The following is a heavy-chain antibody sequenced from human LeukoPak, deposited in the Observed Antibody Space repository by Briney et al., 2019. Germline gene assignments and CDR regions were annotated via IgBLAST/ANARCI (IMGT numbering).Heavy chain of an antibody. V-gene: IGHV1-8*02. J-gene: IGHJ6*02. Sequence: ASVKVSCKASGYTFTSYAMHWVRQAPGQRLEWMGWMNPNSGNTGYAQKFQGRVTMTRNTSISTAYMELSSLRSEDTAVYYCASSKYQLLRPYYYGMDVWGQGTTVTVSS. D-gene: IGHD2-2*01. CDR1: GYTFTSYA. CDR3: ASSKYQLLRPYYYGMDV. CDR2: MNPNSGNT.